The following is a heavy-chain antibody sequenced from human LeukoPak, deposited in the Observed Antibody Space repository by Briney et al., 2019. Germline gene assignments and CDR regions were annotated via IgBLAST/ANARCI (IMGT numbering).Heavy chain of an antibody. CDR1: GFTFINYW. V-gene: IGHV3-7*01. Sequence: HPGGSLRLSCAASGFTFINYWMNWVRQAPGKGLEWVANINQDGSEKYYVDSVKGRFTISRDNAKNSLYLQMNSLRAEDTAVYYCARDSGPITMIVQHWGQGTLVTVSS. CDR3: ARDSGPITMIVQH. CDR2: INQDGSEK. D-gene: IGHD3-22*01. J-gene: IGHJ1*01.